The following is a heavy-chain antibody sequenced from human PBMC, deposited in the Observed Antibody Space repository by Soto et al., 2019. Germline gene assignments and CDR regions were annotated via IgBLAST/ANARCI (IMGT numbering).Heavy chain of an antibody. D-gene: IGHD6-19*01. Sequence: GGSLRLSCAASGFTFSNAWMSWVRQAPGKGLEWVGRIKSKTDGGTTDYAATVKGRFTISRDDSKNTLYLQMNSLKTEDTAVYYCTTDTAGIAVAGTMIDYWGQGTLVTVSS. J-gene: IGHJ4*02. CDR2: IKSKTDGGTT. CDR1: GFTFSNAW. CDR3: TTDTAGIAVAGTMIDY. V-gene: IGHV3-15*01.